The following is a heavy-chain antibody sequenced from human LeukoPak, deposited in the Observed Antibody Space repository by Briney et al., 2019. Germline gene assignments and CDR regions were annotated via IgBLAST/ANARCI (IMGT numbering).Heavy chain of an antibody. CDR3: AKDVGTYYSFDY. D-gene: IGHD1-26*01. CDR2: IRYDGSSE. V-gene: IGHV3-30*02. Sequence: GVSLRLSCAASGFTFRSYGMHWVRQAPGKGLEWVTFIRYDGSSENYADSVKGRFTISRDNSNNTLYLQMNSLRAEDTAVYYCAKDVGTYYSFDYWGQGTLVTVSS. J-gene: IGHJ4*02. CDR1: GFTFRSYG.